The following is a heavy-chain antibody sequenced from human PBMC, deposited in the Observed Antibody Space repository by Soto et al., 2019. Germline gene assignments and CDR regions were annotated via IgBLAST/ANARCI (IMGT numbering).Heavy chain of an antibody. CDR3: TRDASRDSSARGWFDP. CDR2: ISSNSAYI. Sequence: GGSLRLSCAASGFTFRSFTMNWVRQAPGKGLEWVSTISSNSAYIYYTDALRGRFTISRDNAKNSLRLQMNSLRAEDTAVYYCTRDASRDSSARGWFDPWGPGTLVTVSS. V-gene: IGHV3-21*01. CDR1: GFTFRSFT. J-gene: IGHJ5*02. D-gene: IGHD6-13*01.